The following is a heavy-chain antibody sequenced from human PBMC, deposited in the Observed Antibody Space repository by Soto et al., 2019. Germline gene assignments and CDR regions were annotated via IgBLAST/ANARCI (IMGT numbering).Heavy chain of an antibody. J-gene: IGHJ6*02. Sequence: PGGSLRLSCAASGFTFSSYGMHWFRHAPGKGLEWVAVISYDGSNKYYADSVKGRFTISRDNSKNTLYLQMNSLRAEDTAVYYCAKDRSSWSSSGMDVWGQGTTVTVSS. D-gene: IGHD6-13*01. CDR3: AKDRSSWSSSGMDV. V-gene: IGHV3-30*18. CDR1: GFTFSSYG. CDR2: ISYDGSNK.